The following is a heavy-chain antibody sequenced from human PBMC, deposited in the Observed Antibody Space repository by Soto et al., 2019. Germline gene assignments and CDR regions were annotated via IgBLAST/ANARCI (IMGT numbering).Heavy chain of an antibody. Sequence: EVQLVESGGGLVQPGGSLRLSCAASGFTVSSNYMSWVRQAPGKGLEWVSVIYSGGSTYYADSVKGRFTISRDKSKNTLYIQMNSLIAEDTAVYYCARYVLWFGKHGGWFDPWGQGTLVTVSS. CDR1: GFTVSSNY. CDR3: ARYVLWFGKHGGWFDP. CDR2: IYSGGST. J-gene: IGHJ5*02. V-gene: IGHV3-66*01. D-gene: IGHD3-10*01.